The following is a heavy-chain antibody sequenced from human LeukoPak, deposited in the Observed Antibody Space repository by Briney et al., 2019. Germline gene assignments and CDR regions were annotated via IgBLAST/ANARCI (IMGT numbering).Heavy chain of an antibody. CDR1: GFTFSNNA. CDR2: IEGSGDAT. CDR3: AKVRDIVVVPAAIRSYGMDV. V-gene: IGHV3-23*01. Sequence: PGGSLRLSCAASGFTFSNNAMSWVRQAPGKGLEWVSGIEGSGDATHYADSVKGRFTISRDNSKNTLYLQMNSLRAEDTAVYYCAKVRDIVVVPAAIRSYGMDVWGQGTTVTVSS. J-gene: IGHJ6*02. D-gene: IGHD2-2*01.